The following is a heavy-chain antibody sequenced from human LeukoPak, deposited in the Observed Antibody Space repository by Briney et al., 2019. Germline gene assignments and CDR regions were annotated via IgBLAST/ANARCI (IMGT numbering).Heavy chain of an antibody. D-gene: IGHD4-23*01. CDR3: ARGPGTDGGDYVGDF. CDR2: SDGGGSST. Sequence: GGSLRLSCAASGFTFRNQWMHWVHQVPGKGLEWVSRSDGGGSSTSYADSVKGRFSISRDNAKSTLYLQMNSLTVEDTAVYHCARGPGTDGGDYVGDFWGRGILVTVSS. CDR1: GFTFRNQW. V-gene: IGHV3-74*01. J-gene: IGHJ4*02.